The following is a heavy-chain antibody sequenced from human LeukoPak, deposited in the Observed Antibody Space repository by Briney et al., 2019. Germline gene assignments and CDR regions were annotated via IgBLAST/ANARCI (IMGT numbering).Heavy chain of an antibody. CDR2: ISGSGGSK. D-gene: IGHD3-10*01. CDR1: GFTLSSYA. CDR3: AKLTSASGAYGVDV. Sequence: PGGSLRLSGAASGFTLSSYAMNWVRQAPGKGLEWVSTISGSGGSKHYAHSVEGRFTISRDNSKNTVYLQMNSLRAEDTAIYYCAKLTSASGAYGVDVWGQGTTVTVSS. J-gene: IGHJ6*02. V-gene: IGHV3-23*01.